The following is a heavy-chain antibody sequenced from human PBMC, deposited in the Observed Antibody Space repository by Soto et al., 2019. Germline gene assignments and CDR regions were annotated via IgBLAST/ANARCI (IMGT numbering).Heavy chain of an antibody. CDR1: GFTFSSYA. V-gene: IGHV3-23*01. CDR2: ISGSGGST. CDR3: AKLRGYYYDSSGYFDY. J-gene: IGHJ4*02. D-gene: IGHD3-22*01. Sequence: PGGSLRLSCAASGFTFSSYAMSWVRQAPGKGLEWVSAISGSGGSTYYADSVKGRFTISRDNSKNTLYLQMNSLRAEDTAVYYCAKLRGYYYDSSGYFDYWGQGTLVTVSS.